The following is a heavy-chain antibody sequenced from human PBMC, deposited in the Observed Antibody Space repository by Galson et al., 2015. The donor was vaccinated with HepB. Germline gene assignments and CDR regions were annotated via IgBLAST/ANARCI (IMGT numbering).Heavy chain of an antibody. Sequence: SLRLSCAASGFTFSGSAMHWVRQASGKGLEWVGRIRSKANSYATAYAASVKGRFTISRDDSKNTAYLQMDSLKTEDTAVYYCTRDYYGSGSYGHPWGQGTLVTVSS. D-gene: IGHD3-10*01. CDR1: GFTFSGSA. J-gene: IGHJ5*02. CDR3: TRDYYGSGSYGHP. CDR2: IRSKANSYAT. V-gene: IGHV3-73*01.